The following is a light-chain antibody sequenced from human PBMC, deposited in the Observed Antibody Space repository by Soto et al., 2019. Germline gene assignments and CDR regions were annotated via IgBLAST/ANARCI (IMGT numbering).Light chain of an antibody. V-gene: IGLV1-51*01. CDR3: GAWDASLNVYV. J-gene: IGLJ1*01. Sequence: SVLTQPPSVSAAPGNKVTISCSGSTSNIGNDYVSWYQQLPGTAPKLLIYDNYKRPSGTPDRFSASRSGTSATLDITGLQTGDEADYYCGAWDASLNVYVFGAGTKVTVL. CDR2: DNY. CDR1: TSNIGNDY.